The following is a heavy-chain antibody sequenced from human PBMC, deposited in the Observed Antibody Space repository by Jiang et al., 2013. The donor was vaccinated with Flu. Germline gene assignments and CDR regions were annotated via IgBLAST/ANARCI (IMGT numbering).Heavy chain of an antibody. J-gene: IGHJ3*02. CDR1: GGSISNYY. V-gene: IGHV4-59*08. D-gene: IGHD2/OR15-2a*01. CDR3: ARSLPESDDAFDI. Sequence: GLVKPSETLSLTCTVSGGSISNYYWSWIRQPPGRGLEWIGYIYYSGSTNYNPSLKSRVTISVDTSKTQFSLKLSSVTAADTAVYYCARSLPESDDAFDIWGQGTMVTVSS. CDR2: IYYSGST.